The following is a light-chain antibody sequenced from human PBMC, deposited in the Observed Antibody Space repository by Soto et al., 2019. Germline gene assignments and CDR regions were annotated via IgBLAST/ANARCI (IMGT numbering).Light chain of an antibody. CDR3: QQYYSYPRT. V-gene: IGKV1-8*01. CDR2: AAS. CDR1: QGISSY. J-gene: IGKJ1*01. Sequence: AIRMTQSPSSFSASTGDRVTITCRASQGISSYLAWYQQKPGKAPKLLIYAASTLQSGVPSRFSGSASGTDFTLTISCLQSEDFATYYCQQYYSYPRTFGQGTKV.